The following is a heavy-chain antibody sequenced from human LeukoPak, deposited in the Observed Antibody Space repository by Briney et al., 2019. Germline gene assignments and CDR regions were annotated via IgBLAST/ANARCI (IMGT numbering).Heavy chain of an antibody. CDR3: ARTTEGGYTYGYFYYYYMDV. CDR2: IYYSWST. V-gene: IGHV4-59*01. Sequence: SETLSLPCTVSGGSISSYYWSWIRQPPAKGLEWMGYIYYSWSTNYNPSLKSRVTISVDTSKNQFSLTLTSVTAADTAVYYCARTTEGGYTYGYFYYYYMDVWGKGTTVTISS. CDR1: GGSISSYY. J-gene: IGHJ6*03. D-gene: IGHD5-18*01.